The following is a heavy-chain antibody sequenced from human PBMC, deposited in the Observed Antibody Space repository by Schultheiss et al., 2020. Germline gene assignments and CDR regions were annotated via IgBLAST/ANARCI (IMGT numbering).Heavy chain of an antibody. CDR3: ARVSEENIVATTFDY. CDR1: GGSISSSNW. Sequence: SETLSLTCAVSGGSISSSNWWSWVRQPPGKGLEWIGEINHSGSTNYNPSLKSRVTISVDTSKNQFSLKLSSVTAADTAVYYCARVSEENIVATTFDYWGQGTLVTASS. J-gene: IGHJ4*02. CDR2: INHSGST. D-gene: IGHD5-12*01. V-gene: IGHV4-4*02.